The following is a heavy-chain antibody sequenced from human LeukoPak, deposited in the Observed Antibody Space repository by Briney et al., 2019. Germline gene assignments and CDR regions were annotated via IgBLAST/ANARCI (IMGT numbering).Heavy chain of an antibody. CDR3: AREPKSQLLLDY. D-gene: IGHD2-21*01. Sequence: ASVKVSCTSSGFTFTDEYIHWVRQAPGQGLEWMGWINPYSGAINYAQKFQGRVTLTRDTSISTAYMELSRLTSGDTAVYYCAREPKSQLLLDYWGQGTLVTVSS. CDR1: GFTFTDEY. V-gene: IGHV1-2*02. J-gene: IGHJ4*02. CDR2: INPYSGAI.